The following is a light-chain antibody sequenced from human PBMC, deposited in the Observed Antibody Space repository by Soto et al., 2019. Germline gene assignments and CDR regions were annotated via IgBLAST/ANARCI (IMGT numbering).Light chain of an antibody. Sequence: DIQMTQSPSSVTASVGDRVTITCRASQDILSWLAWYQQKPGEAPRLLIYASSNLQNGVPSRFRGSGSGTDFTLTISSLQPEDFATYYCQQANSFPITFGPGTRLDIK. CDR3: QQANSFPIT. CDR1: QDILSW. CDR2: ASS. J-gene: IGKJ3*01. V-gene: IGKV1-12*01.